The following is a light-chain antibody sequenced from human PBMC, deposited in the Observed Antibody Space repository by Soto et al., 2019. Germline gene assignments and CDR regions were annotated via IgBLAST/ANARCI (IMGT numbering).Light chain of an antibody. CDR1: QSVSNY. J-gene: IGKJ5*01. CDR3: QQRSNWPRIT. CDR2: DVF. V-gene: IGKV3-11*01. Sequence: EIVLTQSPGTLSLSPGERATLSCRASQSVSNYLAWYQQKSGQAPRLLIYDVFNRATGIPARFSGSGSGTDFTLTISSLEPEDSAVYYCQQRSNWPRITFGQGTRLEIK.